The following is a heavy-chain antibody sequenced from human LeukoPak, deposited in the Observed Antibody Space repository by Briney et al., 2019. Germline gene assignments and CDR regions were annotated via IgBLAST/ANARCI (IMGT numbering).Heavy chain of an antibody. V-gene: IGHV3-48*03. D-gene: IGHD4-17*01. CDR2: ISSSGSTI. CDR3: ARGDYGDRYWYFDL. CDR1: GFTFSGYE. J-gene: IGHJ2*01. Sequence: GGSLRLSCAASGFTFSGYEMNWVRQAPGKGLEWVSYISSSGSTIYYADSVKGRFTISRDNAKNSLYLQMNSLRAEDTAVYYCARGDYGDRYWYFDLWGRGTLVTVSS.